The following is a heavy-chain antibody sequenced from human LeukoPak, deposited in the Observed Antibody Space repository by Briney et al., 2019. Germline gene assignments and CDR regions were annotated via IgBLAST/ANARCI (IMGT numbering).Heavy chain of an antibody. D-gene: IGHD3-22*01. CDR1: GYTFTSYG. CDR3: ARHALYYYDSSGPRYMDV. Sequence: ASVKVSCKASGYTFTSYGISWVRQAPGQGLEWMGWISAYNGNTNYAQKLQGRVTMTTDTSTSTVYMELSSLRSEDTAVYYCARHALYYYDSSGPRYMDVWGKGTTVTVSS. CDR2: ISAYNGNT. J-gene: IGHJ6*03. V-gene: IGHV1-18*01.